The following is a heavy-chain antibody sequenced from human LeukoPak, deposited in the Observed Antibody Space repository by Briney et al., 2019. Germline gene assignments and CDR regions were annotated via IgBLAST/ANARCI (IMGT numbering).Heavy chain of an antibody. CDR2: INPDGSST. CDR1: GFTFSSYW. V-gene: IGHV3-74*01. CDR3: VRYGSFSH. J-gene: IGHJ4*02. Sequence: GGSLRLSCVASGFTFSSYWMHWVRQGPGQGLVWVSLINPDGSSTNYADSVKGRFTISRDNAKNTVYLQMNSLRVEDTAVYYCVRYGSFSHWGQGTLVTVSS. D-gene: IGHD2-15*01.